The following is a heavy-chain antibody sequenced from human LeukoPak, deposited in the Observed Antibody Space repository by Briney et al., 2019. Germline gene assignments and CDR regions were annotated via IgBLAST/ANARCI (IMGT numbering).Heavy chain of an antibody. Sequence: ASVKVSCKASGHTFAKFYIHWVRQAPGQGLEWMGIINPSGGTTSYAQKFQGRASMTRDTSTSTVYMELSSLRSEDTAVYYCARDNRGERTPGWGYGGFDIWGQGTMVSVSS. D-gene: IGHD3-16*01. CDR1: GHTFAKFY. CDR3: ARDNRGERTPGWGYGGFDI. V-gene: IGHV1-46*01. CDR2: INPSGGTT. J-gene: IGHJ3*02.